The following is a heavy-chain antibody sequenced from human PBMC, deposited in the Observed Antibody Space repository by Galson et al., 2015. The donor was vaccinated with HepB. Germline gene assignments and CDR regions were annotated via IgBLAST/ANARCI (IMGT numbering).Heavy chain of an antibody. Sequence: SVKVSCKASGGTFSSYAINWVRQAPGQGLEWMGGIIPIFGTANNAQKFQGRVTITADESTNTAYMELSSLRSEDTAVYYCATGSYSTDLFDFWGQGTLVTVSS. CDR2: IIPIFGTA. J-gene: IGHJ4*02. V-gene: IGHV1-69*13. D-gene: IGHD1-26*01. CDR3: ATGSYSTDLFDF. CDR1: GGTFSSYA.